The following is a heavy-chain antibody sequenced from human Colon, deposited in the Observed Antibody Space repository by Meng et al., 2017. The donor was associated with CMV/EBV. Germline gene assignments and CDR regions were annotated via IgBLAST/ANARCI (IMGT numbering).Heavy chain of an antibody. D-gene: IGHD2-21*01. J-gene: IGHJ4*02. CDR3: AKSYHHGLFIYDY. CDR2: ISYDGSNK. CDR1: GFTFSSYA. Sequence: GESLKISCAASGFTFSSYAMHWVRQAPGKGLEWVAVISYDGSNKYYADSVKGRFTISRDNSKNTLYLQMNSLGAEDTAVYYCAKSYHHGLFIYDYWGQGTLVTVSS. V-gene: IGHV3-30-3*02.